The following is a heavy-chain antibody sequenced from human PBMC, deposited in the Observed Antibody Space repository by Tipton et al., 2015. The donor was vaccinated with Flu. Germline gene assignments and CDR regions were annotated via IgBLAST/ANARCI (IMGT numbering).Heavy chain of an antibody. CDR2: IYPGDSDT. CDR1: GYSFTSYW. V-gene: IGHV5-51*03. Sequence: QLVQSGAEVKKPGGSLKISCKGSGYSFTSYWIGWVRQMPGKGLEWMGIIYPGDSDTRYSPSFQGQVTISADKSISTAYLQWSSLKASDTAMYYCATQGQDYYDSSGFLDYWGQGTLVTVSS. J-gene: IGHJ4*02. CDR3: ATQGQDYYDSSGFLDY. D-gene: IGHD3-22*01.